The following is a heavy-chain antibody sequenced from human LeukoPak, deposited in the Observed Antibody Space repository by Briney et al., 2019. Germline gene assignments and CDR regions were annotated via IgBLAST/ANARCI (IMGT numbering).Heavy chain of an antibody. D-gene: IGHD6-13*01. J-gene: IGHJ4*02. CDR2: ISYDGSNK. Sequence: GGSLRLSCAASGFTFSSYAMHWVRQAPGKGLEWVAVISYDGSNKYYADSVKGRFTISRDNSKNTLYLQMNSLRAEDTAVYYCARDSSSWTYYFDYWGQGTLVTVSS. CDR3: ARDSSSWTYYFDY. CDR1: GFTFSSYA. V-gene: IGHV3-30-3*01.